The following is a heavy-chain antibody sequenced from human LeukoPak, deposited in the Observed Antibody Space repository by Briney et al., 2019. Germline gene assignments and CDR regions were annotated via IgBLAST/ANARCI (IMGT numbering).Heavy chain of an antibody. D-gene: IGHD3-10*01. Sequence: SEPLSLICTVSGGSISSYYWSWIRQPAGKGLEWIGRIYTSGSTNYNPSLKSRVTMSVDTSKNQFSLKLSSVTAADTAVYYCARGWGFYYGSGSRGMDVWGQGTTVTVSS. J-gene: IGHJ6*02. CDR3: ARGWGFYYGSGSRGMDV. CDR2: IYTSGST. CDR1: GGSISSYY. V-gene: IGHV4-4*07.